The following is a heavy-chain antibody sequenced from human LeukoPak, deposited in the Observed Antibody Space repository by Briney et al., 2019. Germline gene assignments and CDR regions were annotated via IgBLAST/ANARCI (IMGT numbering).Heavy chain of an antibody. CDR2: MNPNSGNT. V-gene: IGHV1-8*01. Sequence: ASVKVSCKASGYTFTSYDINWVRQATGQGLEWMGWMNPNSGNTGYAQKFQGRVTMTRSTSISTAYMELSSLRSEDTAVYYCAREWRYCSSTSCYRVPGGYYGMDVWGQGTTVTVSS. J-gene: IGHJ6*02. CDR1: GYTFTSYD. D-gene: IGHD2-2*02. CDR3: AREWRYCSSTSCYRVPGGYYGMDV.